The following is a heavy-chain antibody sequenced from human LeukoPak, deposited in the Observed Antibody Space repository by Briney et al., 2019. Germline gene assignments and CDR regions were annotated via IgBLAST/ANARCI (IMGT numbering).Heavy chain of an antibody. J-gene: IGHJ4*02. V-gene: IGHV3-23*01. CDR2: ISASGGNT. D-gene: IGHD6-25*01. CDR1: GFTFGTYG. CDR3: AKGGIAAAGHEY. Sequence: GGSLRLSCAASGFTFGTYGMSWVRQPPGKGLEWVSGISASGGNTYYADYVKGRFSISKDNSKNTLYLQMNSLRADDTAVYYCAKGGIAAAGHEYWGQGHLVIVSS.